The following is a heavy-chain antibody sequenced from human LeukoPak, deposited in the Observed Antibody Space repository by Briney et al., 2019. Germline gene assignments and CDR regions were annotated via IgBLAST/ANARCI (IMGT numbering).Heavy chain of an antibody. V-gene: IGHV4-38-2*02. CDR1: GYSISSGYY. CDR2: FYYSGST. Sequence: PSETLSLTCTLSGYSISSGYYWGWIRQPPGKGVGGIGRFYYSGSTYYSPSLKSRVTISVDTSKNQFSLKLSSVTAADTAVYYCAGDGSSAVADYWGQGTLVTVSS. D-gene: IGHD6-19*01. CDR3: AGDGSSAVADY. J-gene: IGHJ4*02.